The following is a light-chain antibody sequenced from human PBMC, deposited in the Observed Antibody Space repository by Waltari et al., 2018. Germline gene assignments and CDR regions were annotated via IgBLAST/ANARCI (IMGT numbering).Light chain of an antibody. Sequence: DIVMTQSPDPLAVSLGERATIHCTSSQSVLYSATNKNYLAWYQQKPGQPPKLLIYWASTRESGVPDRFSGSGSGTDFTLTISSLQAEDVAVYYCQQYYSTPPLTFGGGTKVEIK. CDR1: QSVLYSATNKNY. V-gene: IGKV4-1*01. CDR2: WAS. J-gene: IGKJ4*01. CDR3: QQYYSTPPLT.